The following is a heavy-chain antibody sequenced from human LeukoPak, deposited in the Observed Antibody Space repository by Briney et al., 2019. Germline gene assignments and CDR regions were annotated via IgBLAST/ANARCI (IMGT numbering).Heavy chain of an antibody. Sequence: ASVKVSCKASGGTFSSYAISWVRQAPGQGLGWMGGIIPIFGTANYAQKFQGRVTITADESTSTAYMELSSLRSEDTAVYYCARVGRGPDDREDYWGQGTLVTVSS. CDR2: IIPIFGTA. CDR1: GGTFSSYA. V-gene: IGHV1-69*13. CDR3: ARVGRGPDDREDY. J-gene: IGHJ4*02. D-gene: IGHD1-1*01.